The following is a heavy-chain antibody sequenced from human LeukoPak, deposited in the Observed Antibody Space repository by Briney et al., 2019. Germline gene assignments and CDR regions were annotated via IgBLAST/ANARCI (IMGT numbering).Heavy chain of an antibody. D-gene: IGHD3-3*01. CDR1: GGTFSSYA. V-gene: IGHV1-69*04. CDR3: ARSPGPVYDFWSGYYTGERWFDP. Sequence: GASVKVSRKASGGTFSSYAISWVRQAPGQGLEWMGRIIPILGIANYAQKFQGRVTITADKSTSTAYMELSSLRSEDTAVYYCARSPGPVYDFWSGYYTGERWFDPWGQGTLVTVSS. CDR2: IIPILGIA. J-gene: IGHJ5*02.